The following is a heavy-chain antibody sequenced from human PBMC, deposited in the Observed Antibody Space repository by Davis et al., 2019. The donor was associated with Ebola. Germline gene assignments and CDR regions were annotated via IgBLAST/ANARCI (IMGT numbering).Heavy chain of an antibody. D-gene: IGHD6-13*01. CDR1: GFTFSDYE. J-gene: IGHJ4*02. V-gene: IGHV3-48*03. CDR2: ISPSASRM. CDR3: ARGVAAAGRVTLTF. Sequence: GGSLRLSCTASGFTFSDYEMNWVRQTPEKGLEWVSYISPSASRMFYAESVKGRFTISRDNAKNSLYLQMNSLRAEDTAVYYCARGVAAAGRVTLTFWGQGTLVTVSS.